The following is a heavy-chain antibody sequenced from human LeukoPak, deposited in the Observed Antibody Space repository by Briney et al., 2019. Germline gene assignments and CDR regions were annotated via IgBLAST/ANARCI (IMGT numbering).Heavy chain of an antibody. Sequence: LRLSCTASGFPFSDFYMAWIRQPPGKGLEWIGYIYYSGSTYYNPSLKSRVTISVDTSKNQFSLKLSSVTAADTAVYYCARDHYGDYPPYYYYYGMDVWGQGTTVTVSS. CDR3: ARDHYGDYPPYYYYYGMDV. CDR1: GFPFSDFY. V-gene: IGHV4-30-4*08. J-gene: IGHJ6*02. CDR2: IYYSGST. D-gene: IGHD4-17*01.